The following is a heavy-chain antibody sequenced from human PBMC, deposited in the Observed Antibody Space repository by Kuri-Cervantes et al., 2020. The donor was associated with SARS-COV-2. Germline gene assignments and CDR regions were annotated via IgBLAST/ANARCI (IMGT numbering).Heavy chain of an antibody. V-gene: IGHV3-74*01. CDR2: INSDGSST. CDR3: ARDCYDFWSGLGYYYYGMDV. Sequence: GGSLRLSCAASGFTFSSYWMHWVRQAPGKGLVWVSRINSDGSSTSYADSVKGRFTISRDNATNTLYLQMNSLRAEDTAVYYCARDCYDFWSGLGYYYYGMDVWGQGTAVTVSS. D-gene: IGHD3-3*01. J-gene: IGHJ6*02. CDR1: GFTFSSYW.